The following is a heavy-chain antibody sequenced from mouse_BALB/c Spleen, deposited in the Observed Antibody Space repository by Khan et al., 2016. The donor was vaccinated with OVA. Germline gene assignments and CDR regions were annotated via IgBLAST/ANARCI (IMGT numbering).Heavy chain of an antibody. V-gene: IGHV1S41*01. D-gene: IGHD1-1*01. CDR1: GYTFTSYW. J-gene: IGHJ4*01. CDR2: IAPGSGST. CDR3: ARSNYYGRSLGALDY. Sequence: DLVKPGASVKLSCKASGYTFTSYWINWIKQRPGQGLEWIGSIAPGSGSTKYNEMFQGKATMTVDTSSIPAYSQLSSLPSEDSAVYFCARSNYYGRSLGALDYWGQGTSVTVSA.